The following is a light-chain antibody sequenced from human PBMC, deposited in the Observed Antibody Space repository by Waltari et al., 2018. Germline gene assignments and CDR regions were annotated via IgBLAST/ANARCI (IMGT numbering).Light chain of an antibody. J-gene: IGKJ1*01. CDR2: AVS. Sequence: IQMTQSPSSLSASVGDSVTITCRASQSIRIYLNWYQQKPGKPPKLLISAVSRLQSGVPSRFSGSGSGTDFALTISSLQPEDCATYYCQQSSRTPPWTFGQGTQVEIK. CDR3: QQSSRTPPWT. V-gene: IGKV1-39*01. CDR1: QSIRIY.